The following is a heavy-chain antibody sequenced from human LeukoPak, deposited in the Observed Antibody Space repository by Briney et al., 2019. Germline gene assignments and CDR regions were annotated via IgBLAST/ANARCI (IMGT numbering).Heavy chain of an antibody. CDR3: AKGAIRYGYWFDH. D-gene: IGHD3-10*01. CDR1: GFRFSDYY. Sequence: GGSLRLSCAATGFRFSDYYMSWIRQAPGKGLEWVAYISSTGNSIFYADSVKGRFTISRDHAKNSLSLQLNSLRAEDTAVYYCAKGAIRYGYWFDHWGHGTLVTVFS. CDR2: ISSTGNSI. V-gene: IGHV3-11*01. J-gene: IGHJ5*02.